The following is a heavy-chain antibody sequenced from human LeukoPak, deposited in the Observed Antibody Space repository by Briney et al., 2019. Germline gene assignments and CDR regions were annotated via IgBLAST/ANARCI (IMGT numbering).Heavy chain of an antibody. CDR1: GYTFTNYG. Sequence: ASVKVSCKASGYTFTNYGINWVRQAPGQGREWMGWISAYNGNTNYAQKLQGRVTMTTDTSTSTAYMELRSLRADDTAVYYCARGLDQYSGRFGGFGHDFWGQGTLVTVSS. CDR2: ISAYNGNT. CDR3: ARGLDQYSGRFGGFGHDF. D-gene: IGHD1-26*01. V-gene: IGHV1-18*01. J-gene: IGHJ4*02.